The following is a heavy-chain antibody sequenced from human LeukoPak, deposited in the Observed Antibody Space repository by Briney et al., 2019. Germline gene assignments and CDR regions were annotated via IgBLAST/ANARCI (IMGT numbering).Heavy chain of an antibody. CDR2: INPDTGVT. CDR3: SREASCDSTSCPQDY. CDR1: GYTFTGHF. D-gene: IGHD2-2*01. V-gene: IGHV1-2*02. J-gene: IGHJ4*02. Sequence: ASVTVSFTASGYTFTGHFIFWVRQSPGQRLELMAWINPDTGVTNYAQKFQGRVTVASDTSISTANLDISRLTSDDTALYYCSREASCDSTSCPQDYWGQGTLVTVSS.